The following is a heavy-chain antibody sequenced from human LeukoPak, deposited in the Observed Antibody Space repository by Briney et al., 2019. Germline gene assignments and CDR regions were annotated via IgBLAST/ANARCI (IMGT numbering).Heavy chain of an antibody. CDR2: ISYDGSNK. CDR3: ATLTTVPNPFDY. J-gene: IGHJ4*02. V-gene: IGHV3-30*04. Sequence: GRSLRLSCAASGFTFSSYAMHWVRQAPGKGLEWVAVISYDGSNKFYADSVKGRFTISRDNSKNTLYLQMNSLKTEDTAVYYCATLTTVPNPFDYWGQGTLVTVSP. CDR1: GFTFSSYA. D-gene: IGHD4-17*01.